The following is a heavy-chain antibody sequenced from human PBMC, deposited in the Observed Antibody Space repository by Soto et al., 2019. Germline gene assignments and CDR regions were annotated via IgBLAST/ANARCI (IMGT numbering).Heavy chain of an antibody. J-gene: IGHJ4*02. D-gene: IGHD4-17*01. CDR1: GFTFSNYG. Sequence: EVQLLESGGGLIQPGGSLRLSCVASGFTFSNYGMGWVRQAPGKGLEWVSALSAGGDNTYYADSVKGRFTISRDNSKDTLFLQMTSLRAEDTALYYCAKEKAVRLPFDCWGQGTLFTVSS. CDR2: LSAGGDNT. V-gene: IGHV3-23*01. CDR3: AKEKAVRLPFDC.